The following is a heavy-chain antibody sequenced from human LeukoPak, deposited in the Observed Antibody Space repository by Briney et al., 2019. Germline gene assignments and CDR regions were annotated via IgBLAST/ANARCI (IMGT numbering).Heavy chain of an antibody. V-gene: IGHV1-58*02. D-gene: IGHD4-17*01. Sequence: SVKVSCKASGFTFTSSAMQWVRQARGQRLEWIGWIVVGSGNTNYAQKFQERVTITRDMSTSTAYMELSSLRSEDTAVYYCAAFSYYGDYNFDYWGQGTLVTVST. J-gene: IGHJ4*02. CDR2: IVVGSGNT. CDR1: GFTFTSSA. CDR3: AAFSYYGDYNFDY.